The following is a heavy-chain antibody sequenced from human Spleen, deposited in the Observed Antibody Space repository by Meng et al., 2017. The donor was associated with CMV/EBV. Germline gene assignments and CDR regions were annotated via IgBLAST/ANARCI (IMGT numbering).Heavy chain of an antibody. D-gene: IGHD3-16*01. CDR3: AKDIRLSSYYYGMDV. V-gene: IGHV3-23*03. J-gene: IGHJ6*02. CDR2: IYSGGSST. CDR1: GFTFSSYA. Sequence: LSFTCAASGFTFSSYAMSWVRQAPGKGLEWVSVIYSGGSSTYYADSVKGRFTISRDNSKNTLYLQMNSLRAEDTAVYYCAKDIRLSSYYYGMDVWGQGTTVTVSS.